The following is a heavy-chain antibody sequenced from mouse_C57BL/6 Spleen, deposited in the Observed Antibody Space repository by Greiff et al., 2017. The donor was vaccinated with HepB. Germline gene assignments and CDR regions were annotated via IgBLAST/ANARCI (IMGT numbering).Heavy chain of an antibody. V-gene: IGHV1-64*01. D-gene: IGHD2-4*01. CDR1: GYTFTSYW. CDR3: AREGLRRDYFDY. Sequence: VQLQQPGAELVKPGASVKLSCKASGYTFTSYWMHWVKQRPGQGLEWIGMIHPNSGSTNYNEKFKSKATLTVDKSSSTAYMQLSSLTSEDSAVYYCAREGLRRDYFDYWGQCTTLTVSS. CDR2: IHPNSGST. J-gene: IGHJ2*01.